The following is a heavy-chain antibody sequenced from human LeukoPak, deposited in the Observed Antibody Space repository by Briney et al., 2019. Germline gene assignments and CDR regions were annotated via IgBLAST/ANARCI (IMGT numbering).Heavy chain of an antibody. J-gene: IGHJ3*02. D-gene: IGHD3-10*01. V-gene: IGHV3-21*01. CDR3: ARESGDAFDI. CDR1: GFTFSSYS. Sequence: GGSLRLSCAASGFTFSSYSMNWVRQAPGKGPEWVSSISSSSSYIYYADSVKGRFTISRDNAKNSLYLQMNSLRAEDTAVYYCARESGDAFDIWGQGTMVTVSS. CDR2: ISSSSSYI.